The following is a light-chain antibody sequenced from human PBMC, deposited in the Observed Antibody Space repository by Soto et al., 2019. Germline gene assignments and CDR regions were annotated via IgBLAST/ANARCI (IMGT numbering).Light chain of an antibody. CDR2: GAS. Sequence: EVVLTQYQGTLSLSLWDLATLSCGASQSVSSNLAWYQQKPGQAPKLLIYGASSRATGIPDRFSGSGSGTDFTLTISRMEPEDFAVYYCQHYGSSPFTFGPGTKVDI. CDR1: QSVSSN. J-gene: IGKJ3*01. CDR3: QHYGSSPFT. V-gene: IGKV3-20*01.